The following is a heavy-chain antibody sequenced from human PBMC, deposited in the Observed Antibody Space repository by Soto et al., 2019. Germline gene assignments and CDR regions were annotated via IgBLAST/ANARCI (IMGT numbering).Heavy chain of an antibody. CDR1: GFTFSSYS. D-gene: IGHD3-10*01. J-gene: IGHJ4*02. V-gene: IGHV3-48*01. CDR3: AREMMVRGVISGNNFDY. Sequence: GGSLRLSCAASGFTFSSYSMNWVRQAPGKGLEWVSYISSSSSTIYYADSVKGRFTISRDNAKNSLYLQMNSLRAEDTAVYYCAREMMVRGVISGNNFDYWGQGTLVTVSS. CDR2: ISSSSSTI.